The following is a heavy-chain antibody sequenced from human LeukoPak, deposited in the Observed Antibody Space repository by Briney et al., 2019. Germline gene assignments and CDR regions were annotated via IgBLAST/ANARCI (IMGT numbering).Heavy chain of an antibody. V-gene: IGHV3-30*19. CDR2: ISYDGSNK. CDR3: ARDLNRYCSGGSCFLYMGPYYYYSMDV. CDR1: GLTFSSYG. D-gene: IGHD2-15*01. J-gene: IGHJ6*02. Sequence: GGSLRLSCAASGLTFSSYGMHWVRQAPGKGLEWVAVISYDGSNKYYADSVKGRFTISRDNSKNTLYLQMNSLRAEDTAVYYCARDLNRYCSGGSCFLYMGPYYYYSMDVWGQGTTVTVSS.